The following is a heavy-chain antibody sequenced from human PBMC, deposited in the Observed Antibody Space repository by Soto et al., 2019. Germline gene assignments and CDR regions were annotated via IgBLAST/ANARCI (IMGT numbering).Heavy chain of an antibody. J-gene: IGHJ4*02. CDR3: ARISGRFGASHFDF. CDR2: ILSDVEQ. CDR1: GFSLTNVQKG. V-gene: IGHV2-26*01. Sequence: QVTLKESGPVLVQATETLTLTCNVSGFSLTNVQKGVAWIRQPPGKALEWLAHILSDVEQSYKSSLKKRLTISKDTSKRQVVLVMTNVEPVDTATYYCARISGRFGASHFDFWGQGSSVIVSS. D-gene: IGHD3-10*01.